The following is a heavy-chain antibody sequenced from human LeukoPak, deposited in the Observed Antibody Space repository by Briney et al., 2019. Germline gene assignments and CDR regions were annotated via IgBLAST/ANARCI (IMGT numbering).Heavy chain of an antibody. CDR3: ATLGKSNFFDY. V-gene: IGHV3-74*01. Sequence: GGFLRLSCAASGFTFSSYWMHWVRQAPGEGLVWVSRINIDGSSTSYADSVKGRFTISRDNAKNTLYLEMNSLRAEGMAVYYCATLGKSNFFDYWGQGTLVTVSS. CDR1: GFTFSSYW. J-gene: IGHJ4*02. D-gene: IGHD1-26*01. CDR2: INIDGSST.